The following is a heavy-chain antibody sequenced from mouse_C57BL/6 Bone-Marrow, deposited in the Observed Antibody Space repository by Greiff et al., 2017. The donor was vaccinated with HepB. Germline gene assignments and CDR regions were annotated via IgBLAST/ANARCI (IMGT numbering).Heavy chain of an antibody. J-gene: IGHJ1*03. V-gene: IGHV5-2*01. CDR2: INSDGGST. CDR3: AAYYINPGYFDV. D-gene: IGHD2-5*01. Sequence: EVQGVESGGGLVQPGESLKLSCESNEYEFPSHDMSWVRKTPEKRLELVAAINSDGGSTYYPDTMERRFIISRDNTKKTLYLQMRSLRSEDTSLYYCAAYYINPGYFDVWGTGTTVTVSS. CDR1: EYEFPSHD.